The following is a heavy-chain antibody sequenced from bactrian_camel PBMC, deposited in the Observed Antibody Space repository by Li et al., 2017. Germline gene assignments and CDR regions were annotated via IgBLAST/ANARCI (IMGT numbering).Heavy chain of an antibody. Sequence: HVQLVESGGGSVQAGGSLRRSCAARTGTFRSACMGWIRQVSGQEREGVASIDADGETSYVDSVKGRFTVSRDNGKNTLYLQMNSLKPEDTAMYYCAAGDSWPCSAKYWGQGTQVTVS. D-gene: IGHD6*01. CDR3: AAGDSWPCSAKY. CDR2: IDADGET. J-gene: IGHJ4*01. CDR1: TGTFRSAC. V-gene: IGHV3S9*01.